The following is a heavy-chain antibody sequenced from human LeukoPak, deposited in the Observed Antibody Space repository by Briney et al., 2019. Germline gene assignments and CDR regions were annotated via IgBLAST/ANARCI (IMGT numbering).Heavy chain of an antibody. J-gene: IGHJ4*02. CDR3: ASRSSSSSDFDY. CDR1: GGSFSGYY. CDR2: INHSGGT. D-gene: IGHD6-13*01. Sequence: KTSETLSLTCAVYGGSFSGYYWSWIRQPPGKGLEWIGEINHSGGTNYNPSLKSRVTISVDTSKNQFSLKLSSVTAADTAVYYCASRSSSSSDFDYWGQGTLVTVSS. V-gene: IGHV4-34*01.